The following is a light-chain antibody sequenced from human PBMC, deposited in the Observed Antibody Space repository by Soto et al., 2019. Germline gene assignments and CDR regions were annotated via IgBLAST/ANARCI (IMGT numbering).Light chain of an antibody. CDR3: LYENCYSLA. CDR1: QGVRED. J-gene: IGKJ4*01. CDR2: SAS. V-gene: IGKV1-6*01. Sequence: IQMTHCPSTLSASLWDRDPLTSRASQGVREDVGWYQQKPGKAPKLLIYSASTLQSGVPSRFSGSGSGTDFTLTISGLQPEDFAAYYFLYENCYSLAFGGGTNV.